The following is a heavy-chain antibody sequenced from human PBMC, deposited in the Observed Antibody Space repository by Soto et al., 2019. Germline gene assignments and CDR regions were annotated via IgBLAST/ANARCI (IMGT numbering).Heavy chain of an antibody. CDR2: IIPTFGTA. CDR3: ARDQGITMVRGAPGGFDY. V-gene: IGHV1-69*13. Sequence: ASVKVSCKASGGTFSSYAISWVRQAPGQGLEWMGGIIPTFGTANYAQKFQGRVTITADESTSTAYMELSSLRSEDTAVYYCARDQGITMVRGAPGGFDYWGQGTLVTVSS. CDR1: GGTFSSYA. D-gene: IGHD3-10*01. J-gene: IGHJ4*02.